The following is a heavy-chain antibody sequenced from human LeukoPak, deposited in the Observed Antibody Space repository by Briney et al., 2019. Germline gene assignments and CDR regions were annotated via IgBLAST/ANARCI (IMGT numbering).Heavy chain of an antibody. CDR3: AREPPETYYYDSSGYYFDY. V-gene: IGHV4-39*07. CDR1: GGSISSSSYY. J-gene: IGHJ4*02. CDR2: IYYSGST. Sequence: PSETLSLTCTVSGGSISSSSYYWGWIRQPPGKGLEWIGSIYYSGSTYYNPSLKSRVTISVDTSKNQFSLKLSSVTAADTAVYYCAREPPETYYYDSSGYYFDYWGQGTLVTASS. D-gene: IGHD3-22*01.